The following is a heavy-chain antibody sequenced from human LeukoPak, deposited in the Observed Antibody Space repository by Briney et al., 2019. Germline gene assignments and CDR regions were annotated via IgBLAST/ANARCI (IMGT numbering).Heavy chain of an antibody. D-gene: IGHD2-2*01. V-gene: IGHV4-38-2*02. CDR3: ARPHCSSTSCLLDY. J-gene: IGHJ4*02. Sequence: SETLSLTCTVPGYSISSGYYWGWIRQPPGKGLEWIGSIYHSGSTYYNPSLKSRVTISVDTSKNQFSLKLSSVTAADTAVYYCARPHCSSTSCLLDYWGQGTLVTVSS. CDR2: IYHSGST. CDR1: GYSISSGYY.